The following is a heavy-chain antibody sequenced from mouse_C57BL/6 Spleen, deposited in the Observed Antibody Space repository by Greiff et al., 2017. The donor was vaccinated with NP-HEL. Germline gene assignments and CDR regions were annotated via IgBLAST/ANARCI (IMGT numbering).Heavy chain of an antibody. CDR3: ASLGVYWYFDV. D-gene: IGHD3-1*01. CDR2: IRNKANGYTT. CDR1: GFTFTDYY. J-gene: IGHJ1*03. V-gene: IGHV7-3*01. Sequence: EVQRVESGGGLVQPGGSLSLSCAASGFTFTDYYMSWVRQPPGKALEWLGFIRNKANGYTTEYSASVKGRFTISRDNSQSILYLQMNALRAEDSATYYCASLGVYWYFDVWGTGTTVTVSS.